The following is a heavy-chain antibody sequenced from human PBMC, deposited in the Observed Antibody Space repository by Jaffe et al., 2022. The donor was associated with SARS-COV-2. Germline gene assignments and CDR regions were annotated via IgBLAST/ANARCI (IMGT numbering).Heavy chain of an antibody. CDR1: GFIFNTYT. D-gene: IGHD3-10*01. Sequence: EVQLVESGGGLVQPGGSLSLSCLASGFIFNTYTMNWVRQAPGKGLEWVSYISDSSSSIYYADSVKGRFTVSRDNAKNSLYLQMNSLRAEDTAVYYCATGPPRGSGSYGPDSWGQGTLVTVSS. CDR3: ATGPPRGSGSYGPDS. J-gene: IGHJ4*02. V-gene: IGHV3-48*01. CDR2: ISDSSSSI.